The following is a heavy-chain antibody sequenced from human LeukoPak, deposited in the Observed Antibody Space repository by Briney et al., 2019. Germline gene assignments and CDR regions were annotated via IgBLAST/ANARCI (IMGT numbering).Heavy chain of an antibody. J-gene: IGHJ4*02. V-gene: IGHV3-30*04. CDR3: ARDPSYDFWDY. CDR2: ISYDGSNK. CDR1: GLTFSSYA. D-gene: IGHD3-3*01. Sequence: GGSLRLSCAASGLTFSSYAMHWVRQAPGKGLEWVAVISYDGSNKYYADSVKGRFTISRDNSKNTLYLQMNSLRAEDTAVYYCARDPSYDFWDYWGQGTLVTVSS.